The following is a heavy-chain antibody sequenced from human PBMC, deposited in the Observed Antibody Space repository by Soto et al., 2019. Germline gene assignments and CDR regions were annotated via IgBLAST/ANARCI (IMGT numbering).Heavy chain of an antibody. CDR2: ISAYNGNT. V-gene: IGHV1-18*01. CDR3: ARIAYCGGDCYYDSDAFDI. J-gene: IGHJ3*02. D-gene: IGHD2-21*01. Sequence: VASVKVSCKASGYTFTSYGISWVRQAPGQGLEWMGWISAYNGNTNYAQKLQGRVTVTTDTSTSTAYMELRSLRSDDTAVYYCARIAYCGGDCYYDSDAFDIWGQGTMVTVSS. CDR1: GYTFTSYG.